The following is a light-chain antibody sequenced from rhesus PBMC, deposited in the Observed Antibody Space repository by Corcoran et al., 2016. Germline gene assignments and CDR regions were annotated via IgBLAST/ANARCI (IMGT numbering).Light chain of an antibody. CDR1: QGISNW. J-gene: IGKJ4*01. CDR3: QQHNSNPLT. V-gene: IGKV1-33*02. Sequence: DIQMTQSPSSLSASVGDRVTITCQASQGISNWLAWYQQKPGKAPKLLIYAASSLQSGVPSRFSGSGSGTEFTLTINSLQPEDFATYYFQQHNSNPLTFGGGTKVEIK. CDR2: AAS.